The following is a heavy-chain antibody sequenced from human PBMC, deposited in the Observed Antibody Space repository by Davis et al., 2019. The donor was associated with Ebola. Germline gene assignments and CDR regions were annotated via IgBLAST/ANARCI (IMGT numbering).Heavy chain of an antibody. Sequence: SGPTLVKPTQTLTLTCSFSGFSLSTSGMGVGWIRQPPGKALEWLAVIYWDGDKRYRPSLKSRLTITKDTSKNQVVLTMTNMDPVDTATYYCARLIENYYDSSGLTGSFDYWGQGTLVTVSS. CDR3: ARLIENYYDSSGLTGSFDY. J-gene: IGHJ4*02. CDR1: GFSLSTSGMG. D-gene: IGHD3-22*01. V-gene: IGHV2-5*02. CDR2: IYWDGDK.